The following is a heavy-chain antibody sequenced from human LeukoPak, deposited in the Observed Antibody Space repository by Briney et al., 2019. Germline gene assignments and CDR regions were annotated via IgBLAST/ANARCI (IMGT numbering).Heavy chain of an antibody. V-gene: IGHV1-69*05. J-gene: IGHJ4*02. CDR2: IIPISVTA. CDR3: ARDNPMVRGYYFDY. CDR1: GGTFSSYA. D-gene: IGHD3-10*01. Sequence: ASVKVSCKASGGTFSSYAISWVRQAPVQGLEWMGRIIPISVTANYVHKFQGRVSITTDESTSTASMELSSMRSEDTAVYYCARDNPMVRGYYFDYWGQGTLVTVSS.